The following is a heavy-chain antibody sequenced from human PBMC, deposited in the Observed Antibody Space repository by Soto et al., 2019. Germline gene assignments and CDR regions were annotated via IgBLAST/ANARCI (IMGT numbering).Heavy chain of an antibody. CDR3: ARDRAYNFFDY. V-gene: IGHV3-7*03. CDR2: KNPGGRTK. Sequence: EVQLVESGGDLVQPGGSLRLACAGSGFTFSSSWRVWVRQAPDEGLEWGGMKNPGGRTKNYVDFVKGRFTISRDNAKNSVYLQMDSLRVEDTAVYYCARDRAYNFFDYWGQGTLVTVSS. J-gene: IGHJ4*02. CDR1: GFTFSSSW. D-gene: IGHD3-3*01.